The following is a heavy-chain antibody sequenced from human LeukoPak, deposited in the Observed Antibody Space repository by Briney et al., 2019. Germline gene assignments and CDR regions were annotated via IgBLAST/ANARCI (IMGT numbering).Heavy chain of an antibody. CDR3: ARDLRGYSYGSLYYYYGMDV. CDR2: IIPIFGTA. V-gene: IGHV1-69*13. Sequence: GASVKVSCKASGGTFSSYAISWVRQAPGQGLEWMGGIIPIFGTANYAQKFQGRVTITADESTSTAYMELSSLRSEDTAVYYCARDLRGYSYGSLYYYYGMDVWGQGTTVTVSS. J-gene: IGHJ6*02. D-gene: IGHD5-18*01. CDR1: GGTFSSYA.